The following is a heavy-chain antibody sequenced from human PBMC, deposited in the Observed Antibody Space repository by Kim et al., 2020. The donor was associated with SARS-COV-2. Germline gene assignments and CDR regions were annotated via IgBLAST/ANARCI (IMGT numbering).Heavy chain of an antibody. CDR2: IYYSGST. D-gene: IGHD3-16*01. CDR1: GGSISSYY. J-gene: IGHJ4*02. Sequence: SETLSLTCTVSGGSISSYYWSWIRQPPGKGLEWIGYIYYSGSTNYNPSLKSRVTISVDTSKNQFSLKLSSVTAADTAVYYCAGQLRLGEPDYWGQGTLVTVSS. V-gene: IGHV4-59*01. CDR3: AGQLRLGEPDY.